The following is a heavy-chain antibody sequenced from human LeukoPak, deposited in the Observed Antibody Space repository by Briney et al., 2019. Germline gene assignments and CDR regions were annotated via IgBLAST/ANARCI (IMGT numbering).Heavy chain of an antibody. CDR1: GASITTYY. V-gene: IGHV4-59*08. CDR3: ARRGSSWTDINPVDY. Sequence: SETLSLTCSVSGASITTYYWSWIRQPPGKGLEWIAYIHYSGSTSYNPSLKSRLTISLDTSKNQFSLKLSSVTAADTAVYYCARRGSSWTDINPVDYWGQGTLVTVSS. D-gene: IGHD6-13*01. J-gene: IGHJ4*02. CDR2: IHYSGST.